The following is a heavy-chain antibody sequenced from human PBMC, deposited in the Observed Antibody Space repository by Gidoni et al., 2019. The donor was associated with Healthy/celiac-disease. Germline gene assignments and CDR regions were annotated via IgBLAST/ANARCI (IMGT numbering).Heavy chain of an antibody. V-gene: IGHV4-30-4*01. CDR3: ARTLEYCSGGSCYSLNYYYYMDV. CDR2: IYYSGST. J-gene: IGHJ6*03. CDR1: GGSISSGDYY. Sequence: QVQLQESGPGLVKPSQTLSLTCTVSGGSISSGDYYWSWIRQPPGKGLEWIRYIYYSGSTYYNPSLKSRVTISVDTSKNQFSLKLSSVTAADTAVYYCARTLEYCSGGSCYSLNYYYYMDVWGKGTTVTVSS. D-gene: IGHD2-15*01.